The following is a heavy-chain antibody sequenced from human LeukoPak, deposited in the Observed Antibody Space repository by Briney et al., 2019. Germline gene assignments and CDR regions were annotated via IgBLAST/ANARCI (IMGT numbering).Heavy chain of an antibody. V-gene: IGHV3-30*03. CDR3: ARDSVLYDFWSGYYPYGMDV. J-gene: IGHJ6*02. CDR1: GFTFSSYS. CDR2: ISYDGSNK. D-gene: IGHD3-3*01. Sequence: PGGSLRLSCAASGFTFSSYSMNWVRQAPGKGLEWVAVISYDGSNKYYADSVKGRFTISRDNSKNTLYPQMNSLRAEDTAVYYCARDSVLYDFWSGYYPYGMDVWGQGTTVTVSS.